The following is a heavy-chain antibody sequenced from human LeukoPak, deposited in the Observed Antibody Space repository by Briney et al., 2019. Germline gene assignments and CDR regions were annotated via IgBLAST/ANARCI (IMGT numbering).Heavy chain of an antibody. Sequence: TSETLSLTCTVSGGSIGSYYWSWIRQPPGKGLEWIGYISYSGSTNYNHSLKSRVTISVDTSKNQFSLKLSSVTAADTAVYYCARAVSSVVVIPFWGQGTLVTVSS. CDR3: ARAVSSVVVIPF. J-gene: IGHJ4*02. D-gene: IGHD3-22*01. CDR2: ISYSGST. CDR1: GGSIGSYY. V-gene: IGHV4-59*01.